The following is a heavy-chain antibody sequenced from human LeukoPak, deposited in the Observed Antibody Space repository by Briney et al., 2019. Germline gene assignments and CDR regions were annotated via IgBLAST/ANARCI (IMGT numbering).Heavy chain of an antibody. J-gene: IGHJ4*02. D-gene: IGHD6-13*01. CDR3: ARAPPAAGGIDY. Sequence: SETLSLTCAVYGGSFSGYYWSWIRQPPGKGLEWIGEINHSGSTNYNPSLKSRVTISVDTSKNQFSLKLSSVTAADTAVYYCARAPPAAGGIDYWGQGTLVTVSS. CDR2: INHSGST. V-gene: IGHV4-34*01. CDR1: GGSFSGYY.